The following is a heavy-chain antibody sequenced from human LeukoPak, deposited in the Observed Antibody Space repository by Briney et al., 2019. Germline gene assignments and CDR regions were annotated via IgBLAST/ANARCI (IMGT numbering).Heavy chain of an antibody. J-gene: IGHJ4*02. D-gene: IGHD6-13*01. Sequence: SETLSLTCTVSGGSISSRPYCWGWIRQPPGKGLEWLGSFYYSGSTYYKPSLNSRVTISVDTSKNQISLKLSSVTAADTAVYYCARLVVSSWYHEVLLGRDYWGQGTLVTVSS. CDR1: GGSISSRPYC. CDR2: FYYSGST. CDR3: ARLVVSSWYHEVLLGRDY. V-gene: IGHV4-39*01.